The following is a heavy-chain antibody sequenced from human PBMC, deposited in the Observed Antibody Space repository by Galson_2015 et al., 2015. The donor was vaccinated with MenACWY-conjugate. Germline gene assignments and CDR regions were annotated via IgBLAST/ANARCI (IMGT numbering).Heavy chain of an antibody. V-gene: IGHV3-53*04. CDR1: GFTVSSNY. CDR2: IYSGGST. CDR3: ARDIWYKNYYYGMDV. J-gene: IGHJ6*02. D-gene: IGHD1-14*01. Sequence: SLRLSCAASGFTVSSNYMSWVRQAPGKGLEWVSVIYSGGSTYYADSVKGRFTISRHNSKNTLYLQMNSLRAEDTAVYYCARDIWYKNYYYGMDVWGQGTTVTVSS.